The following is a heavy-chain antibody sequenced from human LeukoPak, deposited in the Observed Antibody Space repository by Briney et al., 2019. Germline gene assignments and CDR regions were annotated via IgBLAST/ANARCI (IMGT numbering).Heavy chain of an antibody. D-gene: IGHD6-13*01. CDR2: INPSGDST. CDR3: AKLAASETGEGS. V-gene: IGHV1-46*01. CDR1: GYTFTSNH. J-gene: IGHJ5*02. Sequence: ASVKISCKASGYTFTSNHIHCVRQAPGQGLEWMGVINPSGDSTSYAQKFQGRVTMTRDTSTSTDYMELSSLRSEDTAIYYCAKLAASETGEGSWGQGTLVTVSS.